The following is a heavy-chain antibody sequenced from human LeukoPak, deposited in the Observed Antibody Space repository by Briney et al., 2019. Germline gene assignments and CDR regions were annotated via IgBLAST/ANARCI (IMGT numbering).Heavy chain of an antibody. V-gene: IGHV4-61*02. D-gene: IGHD3-22*01. CDR3: PREIYYDSSGYGISIYYFEY. CDR1: GGSISSGSYY. CDR2: IYTSGST. Sequence: SETLSLTCTVSGGSISSGSYYWSWIRKPAGKGLEWIGRIYTSGSTNYNPSLKSRVTISVDTSKNQFSLKLSSVTAAATAVYYCPREIYYDSSGYGISIYYFEYWGQGTLVTVSS. J-gene: IGHJ4*02.